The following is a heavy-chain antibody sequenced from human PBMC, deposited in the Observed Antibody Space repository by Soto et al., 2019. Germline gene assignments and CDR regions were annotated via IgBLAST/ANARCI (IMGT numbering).Heavy chain of an antibody. Sequence: QVTLKESGPVLVKPTEPLTLTCTVSGFSLSNARMGVSWIRQPPGKALEWLAHIFSNDEKSYSTSLKSRLTISKDTSKSQVVLTMTNMDPVDTATYYCARIWTYYDFWSGRPADWNWFDPWGQGTLVTVSS. CDR1: GFSLSNARMG. D-gene: IGHD3-3*01. J-gene: IGHJ5*02. V-gene: IGHV2-26*01. CDR2: IFSNDEK. CDR3: ARIWTYYDFWSGRPADWNWFDP.